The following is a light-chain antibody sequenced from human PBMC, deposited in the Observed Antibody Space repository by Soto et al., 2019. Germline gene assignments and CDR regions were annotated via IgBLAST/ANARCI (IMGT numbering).Light chain of an antibody. CDR3: SSYTSSSTLYV. CDR1: SREAGGYNY. Sequence: SVLTQPASRSGSPGPLITISWPGTSREAGGYNYVSWYQQHPGKAPKLMIYDVSNRPSGVSNRFSGAKSGNTASLTISWLQAEDEADYYCSSYTSSSTLYVFGTGTKVTVL. CDR2: DVS. J-gene: IGLJ1*01. V-gene: IGLV2-14*01.